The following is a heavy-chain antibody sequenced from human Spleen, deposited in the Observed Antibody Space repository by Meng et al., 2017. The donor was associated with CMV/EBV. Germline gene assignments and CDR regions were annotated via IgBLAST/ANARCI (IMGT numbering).Heavy chain of an antibody. J-gene: IGHJ5*02. V-gene: IGHV1-2*02. CDR1: GYTFTGYY. D-gene: IGHD1-7*01. CDR2: INPNSGGT. Sequence: ASVKVSCKASGYTFTGYYMHWVRQAPGQGLEWMGWINPNSGGTNYAQKFQGRVTMTRDTSINTAYMDLSRLRSDDTAVYYCARDRSGTMKGYWFDPWGQGSLVTVSS. CDR3: ARDRSGTMKGYWFDP.